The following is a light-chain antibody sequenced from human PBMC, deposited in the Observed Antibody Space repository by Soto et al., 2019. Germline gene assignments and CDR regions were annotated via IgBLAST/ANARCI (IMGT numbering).Light chain of an antibody. CDR3: PQRSNWPLC. V-gene: IGKV3-11*01. CDR1: QSINTY. Sequence: EVVLTQSPATLSSSPGESVTLSCRASQSINTYLAWYHQKPGQAPRLLIYDASYRAAGIPSRFSGSGSGIDFTLTIISLEPADFALYHGPQRSNWPLCVGGGTKVEI. CDR2: DAS. J-gene: IGKJ4*01.